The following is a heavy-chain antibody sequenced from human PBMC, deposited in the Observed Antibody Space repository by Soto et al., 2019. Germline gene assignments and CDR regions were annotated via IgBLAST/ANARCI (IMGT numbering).Heavy chain of an antibody. CDR2: ISYDGSNK. CDR3: ARKIDTMIVVVLPGAFDI. J-gene: IGHJ3*02. Sequence: PGGSLRLSCAASGFTFSSYAMHWVRQAPGKGLEWVAVISYDGSNKYYADSVKGRFTISRDNSKNTLYLQMNSLRAEDTAVYYCARKIDTMIVVVLPGAFDIWGQGTMVTVSS. CDR1: GFTFSSYA. V-gene: IGHV3-30-3*01. D-gene: IGHD3-22*01.